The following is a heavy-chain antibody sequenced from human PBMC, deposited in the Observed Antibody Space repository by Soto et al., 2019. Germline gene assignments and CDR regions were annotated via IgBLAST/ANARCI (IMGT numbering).Heavy chain of an antibody. V-gene: IGHV1-18*01. J-gene: IGHJ4*02. CDR1: GFSLSSNG. Sequence: AAPVKVSCKASGFSLSSNGISWGRPAPGQSLEWMGWISAYNGHTNYAQNVQGRVTMTTDTPTYTAYMQLRSLTSDDTAVYYCARDFGSDLSAPGAVLDYWGQGTLVTVSS. CDR2: ISAYNGHT. D-gene: IGHD3-3*01. CDR3: ARDFGSDLSAPGAVLDY.